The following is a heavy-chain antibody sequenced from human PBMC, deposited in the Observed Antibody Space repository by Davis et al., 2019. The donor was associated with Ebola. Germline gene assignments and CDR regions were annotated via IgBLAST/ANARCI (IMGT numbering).Heavy chain of an antibody. J-gene: IGHJ4*02. CDR2: IKQDGSEK. D-gene: IGHD6-13*01. V-gene: IGHV3-7*01. Sequence: GESLKISCAASGFTVSSNYMSWVRQAPGKGLEWVANIKQDGSEKYYVDSVNGRFTISRDNSKNTLYLQMNSLRAEDTAVYYCARRAGSSWYLFDYWGQGTLVTVSS. CDR1: GFTVSSNY. CDR3: ARRAGSSWYLFDY.